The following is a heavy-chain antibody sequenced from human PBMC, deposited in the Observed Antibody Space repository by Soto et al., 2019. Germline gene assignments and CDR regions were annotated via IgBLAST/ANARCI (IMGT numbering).Heavy chain of an antibody. Sequence: GGSLRLSCAAAGFTCGGYAMSWVSKAPGKGLEWVSAISGSGGSTYYADSVKGRFTISRDNSKNTLYLQMNSLRAEDTAVYYCAKHQGYYDSSGYYRYYFDYWGQGTLVTVSS. CDR3: AKHQGYYDSSGYYRYYFDY. J-gene: IGHJ4*02. D-gene: IGHD3-22*01. CDR2: ISGSGGST. V-gene: IGHV3-23*01. CDR1: GFTCGGYA.